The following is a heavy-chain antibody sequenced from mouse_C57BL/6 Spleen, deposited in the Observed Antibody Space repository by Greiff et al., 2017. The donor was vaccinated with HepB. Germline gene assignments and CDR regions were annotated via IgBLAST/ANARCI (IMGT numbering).Heavy chain of an antibody. J-gene: IGHJ2*01. V-gene: IGHV1-26*01. CDR2: INPNNGGT. CDR1: GYTFTDYY. D-gene: IGHD1-1*01. CDR3: ASPYYDCSSEFCFDY. Sequence: EVQLQQSGPELVKPGASVKISCKAPGYTFTDYYMNWVKQSHGKSLEWIGDINPNNGGTSHNQKFKGKATLPVDKSSSTAYMEPRSLTSLDSAVYYCASPYYDCSSEFCFDYWGQGTTLTVAS.